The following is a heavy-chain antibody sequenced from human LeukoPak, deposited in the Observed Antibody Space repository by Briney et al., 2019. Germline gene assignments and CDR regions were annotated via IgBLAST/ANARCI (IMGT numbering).Heavy chain of an antibody. J-gene: IGHJ4*02. D-gene: IGHD3-9*01. Sequence: SETLSLTCAVYGGPFSGYYWSWIRQPPGKGLEWIGEINHSGSTNYNPSLKSRVTISVDTSKNQFSLRLSSVTAADTAVYYCARFSYYDILTGYYGFDYWGQGTLVTVSS. CDR1: GGPFSGYY. CDR2: INHSGST. CDR3: ARFSYYDILTGYYGFDY. V-gene: IGHV4-34*01.